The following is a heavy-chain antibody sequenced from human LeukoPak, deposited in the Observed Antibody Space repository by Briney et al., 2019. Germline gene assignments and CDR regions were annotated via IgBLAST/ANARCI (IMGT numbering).Heavy chain of an antibody. J-gene: IGHJ6*02. Sequence: PGASLRLSCAASGFTFSDYYMSWIRQAPGKGLEWVSYISSSGSTIYYADSVKGRFTISRDNAKNSLYLQMNSLRAEDTAVYYCASPTGDSYYYYYGMDVWGQGTTVTVSS. CDR3: ASPTGDSYYYYYGMDV. CDR1: GFTFSDYY. CDR2: ISSSGSTI. V-gene: IGHV3-11*01. D-gene: IGHD7-27*01.